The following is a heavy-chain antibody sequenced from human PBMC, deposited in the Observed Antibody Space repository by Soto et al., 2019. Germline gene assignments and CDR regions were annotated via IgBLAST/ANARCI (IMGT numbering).Heavy chain of an antibody. V-gene: IGHV4-34*01. J-gene: IGHJ6*02. Sequence: QVQLQQWGAGLLKPLETLSLTCAVYGGSFSGYYWSWIRQPPGKGLEWIGEINHSGSTNYNPSLKSRVTISVDTSKNQFSLKLSSVTAADTAVYYCARGDGDYDYYYYGMDVWGQGTTVTVSS. CDR2: INHSGST. CDR3: ARGDGDYDYYYYGMDV. CDR1: GGSFSGYY. D-gene: IGHD4-17*01.